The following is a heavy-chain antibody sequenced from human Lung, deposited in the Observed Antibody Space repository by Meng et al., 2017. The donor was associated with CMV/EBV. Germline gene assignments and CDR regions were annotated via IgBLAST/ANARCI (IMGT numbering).Heavy chain of an antibody. V-gene: IGHV3-23*01. CDR3: AKAPSRFLKLLIQGRG. CDR2: ISPSGGTT. CDR1: GFTFSSYP. Sequence: GESXKISCEASGFTFSSYPMNWVRRAPGKGLEWVSTISPSGGTTYYADSVKGRFTVSRDNSKNTLYLEMTSLRAEDTAIYYCAKAPSRFLKLLIQGRGWGQGILVTFSS. D-gene: IGHD3-3*01. J-gene: IGHJ4*02.